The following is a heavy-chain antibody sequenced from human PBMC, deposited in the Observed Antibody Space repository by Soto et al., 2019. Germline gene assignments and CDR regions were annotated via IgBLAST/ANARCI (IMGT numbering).Heavy chain of an antibody. D-gene: IGHD3-16*02. V-gene: IGHV4-4*02. J-gene: IGHJ5*02. CDR2: IYHSGST. CDR3: ARVMGYDYVWGSYLYNWFDP. Sequence: SETLSLTCAVSGGSICSSNWWSWVRQPPGKGLEWIGEIYHSGSTNYNPSLKSRVTISVDKSKNQFSLKLRSDDTAVYYCARVMGYDYVWGSYLYNWFDPWGQGTLVTVSS. CDR1: GGSICSSNW.